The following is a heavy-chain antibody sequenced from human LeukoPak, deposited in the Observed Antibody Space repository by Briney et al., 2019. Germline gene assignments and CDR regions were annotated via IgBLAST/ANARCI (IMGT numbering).Heavy chain of an antibody. Sequence: ASVKVSCKASGYTFTGYHMHWVRQAPGQGLEWMGRINPNSDYTDYAQKFQGRVTMTRDTSISTAYMELSSLRSDDTAMYYCARVRAPSFAQGGFDYWGQGTLVTVSS. J-gene: IGHJ4*02. D-gene: IGHD3-16*01. V-gene: IGHV1-2*02. CDR2: INPNSDYT. CDR1: GYTFTGYH. CDR3: ARVRAPSFAQGGFDY.